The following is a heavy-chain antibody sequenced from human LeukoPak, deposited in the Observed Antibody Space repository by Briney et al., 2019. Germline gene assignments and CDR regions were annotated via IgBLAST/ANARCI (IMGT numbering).Heavy chain of an antibody. V-gene: IGHV3-30*02. CDR1: GFPFNSYA. D-gene: IGHD3-9*01. J-gene: IGHJ4*02. CDR2: LWYDGSNK. Sequence: GGSLRLSCAASGFPFNSYAMYWVRQAPGQGLEWVAMLWYDGSNKYYADSVKGRFTISRDNSKNTLYLQMSSLRPEDTAVYYCAKGAYLRYFEWLWANWGQGTLVTVSS. CDR3: AKGAYLRYFEWLWAN.